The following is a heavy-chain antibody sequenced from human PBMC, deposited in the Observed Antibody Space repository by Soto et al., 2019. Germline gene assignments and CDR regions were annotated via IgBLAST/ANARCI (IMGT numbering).Heavy chain of an antibody. J-gene: IGHJ6*02. CDR2: IRSKAYGGTT. D-gene: IGHD5-12*01. CDR1: GFTFGDYA. CDR3: TREGVYSGYDGENYYYYYGMDG. V-gene: IGHV3-49*04. Sequence: EVQLVESGGGLVQPGRSLRLSCTASGFTFGDYAMSWVRQAPGKGLEWVGFIRSKAYGGTTEYAASVKGRFTISRDDSKSIAYLQMNSLKTEDKAVYYCTREGVYSGYDGENYYYYYGMDGWGQGTTVTVSS.